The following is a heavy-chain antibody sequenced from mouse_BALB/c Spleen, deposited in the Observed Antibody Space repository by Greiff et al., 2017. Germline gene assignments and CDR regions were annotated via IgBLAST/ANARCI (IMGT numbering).Heavy chain of an antibody. V-gene: IGHV3-2*02. D-gene: IGHD2-1*01. CDR3: ASGNYLWAY. Sequence: EVKLMESGPGLVKPSQSLSLTCTVTGYSITSDYAWYWIRQFPGNKLEWTGYISYSGSTSYNPSLKSRISITRDTSKNQFFLQLNSVTTEDTATSYCASGNYLWAYWGQGTLVTVSA. CDR2: ISYSGST. CDR1: GYSITSDYA. J-gene: IGHJ3*01.